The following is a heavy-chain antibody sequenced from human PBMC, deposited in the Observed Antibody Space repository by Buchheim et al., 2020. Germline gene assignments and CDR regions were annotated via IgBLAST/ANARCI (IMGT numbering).Heavy chain of an antibody. CDR2: ISGDGRST. J-gene: IGHJ4*02. D-gene: IGHD6-19*01. Sequence: EVQLVESGGGLVQSGGSLRLSCVDSEFTFSNYWMIWVRQAPGKGLVWVSSISGDGRSTDYADSVRGRFTLSRDKAKHTLYLQMNSLRAEDTAVYYCAKEADSSGWYNDYWGQGTL. CDR1: EFTFSNYW. V-gene: IGHV3-74*01. CDR3: AKEADSSGWYNDY.